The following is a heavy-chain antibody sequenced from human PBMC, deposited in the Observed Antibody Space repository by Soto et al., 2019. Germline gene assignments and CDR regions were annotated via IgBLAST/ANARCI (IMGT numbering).Heavy chain of an antibody. V-gene: IGHV1-3*05. D-gene: IGHD2-21*02. CDR1: GYTFTSYA. Sequence: QVQLVQSGAEEKKPGASVKVSCKASGYTFTSYAMHWVRQAPGQRLEWMGWINAGNGNTKYSQKFQGRVTITRDTAAITDYSELRGLRSEDTAVYYCARSSVVVTALDYWGQGTLVTVSS. CDR2: INAGNGNT. CDR3: ARSSVVVTALDY. J-gene: IGHJ4*02.